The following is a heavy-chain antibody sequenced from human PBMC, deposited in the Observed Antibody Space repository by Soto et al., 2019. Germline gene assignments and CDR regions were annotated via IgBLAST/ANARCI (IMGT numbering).Heavy chain of an antibody. CDR3: ARDRIAAAVRYFDY. D-gene: IGHD6-13*01. CDR2: MSYDGSNK. J-gene: IGHJ4*02. CDR1: GFTFSSFA. Sequence: GESLKISCAASGFTFSSFAMHWVRQAPGKGLEWVAVMSYDGSNKYYADSVKGRFTISRDNSKSTLYLQMNSLSTEDTAVYYCARDRIAAAVRYFDYWGQGTLVTVSS. V-gene: IGHV3-30-3*01.